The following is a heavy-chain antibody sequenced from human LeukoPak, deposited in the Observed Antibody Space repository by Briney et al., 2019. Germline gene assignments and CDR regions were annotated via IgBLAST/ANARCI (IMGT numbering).Heavy chain of an antibody. D-gene: IGHD5-12*01. CDR1: GGSLSSYY. CDR3: ARLRGFHIEY. J-gene: IGHJ4*02. V-gene: IGHV4-59*12. Sequence: SETLSLTCTVSGGSLSSYYWSWIRQPPGKGLQWIGYIYYSGGTTYNPSLKSRVTISVDTSKNQFSLKLSSVTAADTAVYYCARLRGFHIEYWGQGTLVTVSS. CDR2: IYYSGGT.